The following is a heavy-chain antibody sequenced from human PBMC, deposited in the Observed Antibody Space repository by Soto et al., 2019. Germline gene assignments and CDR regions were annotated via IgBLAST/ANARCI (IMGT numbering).Heavy chain of an antibody. CDR3: AGERAAAGTDY. V-gene: IGHV1-8*01. J-gene: IGHJ4*02. Sequence: QVQLVQSGAEVKKPGASVKVTCKASGYTFTSYDINWVRQAAGQGLEWMGWMNPNSGNTGYAQKFQGRVTMTRNTSTSTAYMELSSLRSADTAVYYCAGERAAAGTDYWGQGTLVPVSS. D-gene: IGHD6-13*01. CDR1: GYTFTSYD. CDR2: MNPNSGNT.